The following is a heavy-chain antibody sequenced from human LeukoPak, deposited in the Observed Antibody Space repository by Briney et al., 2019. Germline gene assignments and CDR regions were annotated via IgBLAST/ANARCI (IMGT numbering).Heavy chain of an antibody. Sequence: PSETLSLTCTVSGGSISSGDYYWSWIRQPPGKGLEWIGYIHYSGSTYYNPSLKSRVTISVDTSKNQFSLKLSSVTAADTAVYYCASLYYYDSKSSDYWGQGTLVTVSS. CDR2: IHYSGST. CDR3: ASLYYYDSKSSDY. D-gene: IGHD3-22*01. J-gene: IGHJ4*02. CDR1: GGSISSGDYY. V-gene: IGHV4-30-4*01.